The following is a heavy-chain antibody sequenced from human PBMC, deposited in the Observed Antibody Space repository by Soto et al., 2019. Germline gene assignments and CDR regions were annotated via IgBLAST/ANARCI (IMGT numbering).Heavy chain of an antibody. CDR2: NYWDDKK. CDR1: GFSLSTSGVG. D-gene: IGHD4-17*01. J-gene: IGHJ4*02. CDR3: AHTSRYGDYVEGSYYFDY. V-gene: IGHV2-5*02. Sequence: QITLKESGPTLVKPTQTLTLTCTFSGFSLSTSGVGVGWIRQPPGKALEWLALNYWDDKKRYSPSLKIRLTITKETSKNQVVLTMTNMDPVDTATYYCAHTSRYGDYVEGSYYFDYWGQGTLVTVSS.